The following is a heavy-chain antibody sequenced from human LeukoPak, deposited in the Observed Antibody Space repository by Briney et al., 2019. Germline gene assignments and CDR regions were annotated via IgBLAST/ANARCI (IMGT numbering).Heavy chain of an antibody. CDR1: GFTFSGYA. CDR2: ISVTGDYT. D-gene: IGHD5-24*01. Sequence: PGGSLRLSCADSGFTFSGYAVSWVRHRPGRGLEWVLGISVTGDYTHYADSVKGRFSVSRDSSKNTLYLHMNSLTVEDTAVYFCATFRGDGYNLGFDNWGQGTLVTVSS. J-gene: IGHJ4*02. V-gene: IGHV3-23*01. CDR3: ATFRGDGYNLGFDN.